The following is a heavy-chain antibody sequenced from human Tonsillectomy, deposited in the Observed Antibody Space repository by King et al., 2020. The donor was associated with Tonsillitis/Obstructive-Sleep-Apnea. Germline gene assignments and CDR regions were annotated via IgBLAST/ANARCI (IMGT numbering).Heavy chain of an antibody. Sequence: VQLQQWGAGLLKPSETLSLTCAVYVGSFSGYYWSWIRQPPGKGLEWIGEIIHSGSTKYNPSLKSRVTISVDTSKNQFSLKLSSVTAADTAVYYCARIDIVVVPAAMADAFDIWGQGTMVTVSS. CDR2: IIHSGST. CDR1: VGSFSGYY. V-gene: IGHV4-34*12. D-gene: IGHD2-2*01. J-gene: IGHJ3*02. CDR3: ARIDIVVVPAAMADAFDI.